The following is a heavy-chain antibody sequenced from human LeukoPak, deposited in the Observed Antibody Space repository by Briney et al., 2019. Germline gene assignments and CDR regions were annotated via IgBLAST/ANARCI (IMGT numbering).Heavy chain of an antibody. CDR1: GFTSGDYA. CDR2: ITIKAYGGTT. Sequence: PVGSLRLSCTGSGFTSGDYAMNWVRQAPGEGLERVGLITIKAYGGTTAYAASVKGRFTISRADSNNIVNLQMNSLKIEDPAGEYCTGEVGRGGSYWGGDYWGQGTLVTVSS. D-gene: IGHD1-26*01. J-gene: IGHJ4*02. V-gene: IGHV3-49*04. CDR3: TGEVGRGGSYWGGDY.